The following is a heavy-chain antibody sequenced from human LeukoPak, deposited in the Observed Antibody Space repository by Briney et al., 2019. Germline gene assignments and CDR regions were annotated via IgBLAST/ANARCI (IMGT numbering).Heavy chain of an antibody. CDR1: GYTFTGYY. Sequence: ASVKVSCKASGYTFTGYYMHWVRQAPGQGLEWMGWINPNSGGTDYAQKFQGRVTMTRDTSIGTAYMELSRLRSDDTAVYYCARAQGSEVMVYWGQGTLVTVSS. CDR3: ARAQGSEVMVY. V-gene: IGHV1-2*02. CDR2: INPNSGGT. D-gene: IGHD3-10*01. J-gene: IGHJ4*02.